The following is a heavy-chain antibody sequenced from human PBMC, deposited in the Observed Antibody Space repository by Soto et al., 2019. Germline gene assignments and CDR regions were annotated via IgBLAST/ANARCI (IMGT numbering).Heavy chain of an antibody. CDR1: GYTFTNFG. V-gene: IGHV1-18*01. D-gene: IGHD3-16*01. CDR3: EGGGTPFDY. J-gene: IGHJ4*02. CDR2: ISAYNGNT. Sequence: QVQLVQSGAEVKKPGASVKVSCKASGYTFTNFGISWVRQAPGQGLEWMGWISAYNGNTNYAQNFQGRVTMTTDTPTSTAYMEMRRLRSDDTAVYYREGGGTPFDYWGQGTLVTVSS.